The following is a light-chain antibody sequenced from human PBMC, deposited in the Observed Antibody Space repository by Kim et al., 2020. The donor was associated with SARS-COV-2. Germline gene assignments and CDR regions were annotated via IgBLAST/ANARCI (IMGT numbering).Light chain of an antibody. J-gene: IGLJ2*01. Sequence: RVTISCSGSSSNIGSNYVYWYQQLPGTAPKLLIYRNNQRPSGVPDRFSGYKSGTSASLAISGLRSEDEADYYCAAWDDSLSGRGVVFGGGTQLTVL. CDR3: AAWDDSLSGRGVV. CDR1: SSNIGSNY. V-gene: IGLV1-47*01. CDR2: RNN.